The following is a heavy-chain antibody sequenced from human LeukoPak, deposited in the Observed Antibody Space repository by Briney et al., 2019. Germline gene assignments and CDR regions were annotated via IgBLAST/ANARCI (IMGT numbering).Heavy chain of an antibody. J-gene: IGHJ4*02. CDR2: SGGT. D-gene: IGHD6-13*01. V-gene: IGHV1-2*04. Sequence: SGGTNYAQKFQGWVTMTRDTSISTAYMELSRLRSDDTAVYYCARTLIAAAGSDDLTLDYWGQGTLVTVSS. CDR3: ARTLIAAAGSDDLTLDY.